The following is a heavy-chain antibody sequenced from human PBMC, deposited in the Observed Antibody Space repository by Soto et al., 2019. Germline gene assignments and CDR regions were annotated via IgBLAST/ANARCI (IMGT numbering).Heavy chain of an antibody. J-gene: IGHJ4*02. Sequence: GGSLRLSCAASGFTFSNAWMNWVRQAPGKGLEWVGRIKSKTDGGTTDYAAPVKGRFTISRDDSKNTLYLQMNSLKTEDTAVYYCTTYYDFWSGYHTLWGQGTLVTVSS. D-gene: IGHD3-3*01. V-gene: IGHV3-15*07. CDR3: TTYYDFWSGYHTL. CDR1: GFTFSNAW. CDR2: IKSKTDGGTT.